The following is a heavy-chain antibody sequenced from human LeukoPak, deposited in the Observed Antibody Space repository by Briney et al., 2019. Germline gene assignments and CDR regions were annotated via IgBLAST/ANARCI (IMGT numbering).Heavy chain of an antibody. CDR3: AGELYYDILTGYYSHWFDP. CDR1: GGSIRSSYYY. D-gene: IGHD3-9*01. CDR2: IYDSGST. J-gene: IGHJ5*02. V-gene: IGHV4-39*02. Sequence: PSETLSLTCTVSGGSIRSSYYYWGWIRQPPGKGLEWIGSIYDSGSTYYNPSLKSRVTISVDTSKNQFSLKLNSVTAADTAVYYCAGELYYDILTGYYSHWFDPWGQGTLVTVSS.